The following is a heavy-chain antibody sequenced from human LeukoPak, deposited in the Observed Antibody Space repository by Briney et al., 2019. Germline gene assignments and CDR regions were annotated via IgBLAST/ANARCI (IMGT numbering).Heavy chain of an antibody. CDR2: IYYSGST. V-gene: IGHV4-59*01. CDR1: GGSISSYY. J-gene: IGHJ6*03. Sequence: SETLSLTCTVSGGSISSYYWSWLRQPPGKGLEWLGYIYYSGSTNYNPSLKSRVTISVDTSKNQFSLKLSSVTAADTAVYYCARSIHAPFYYYYMDVWGKGTTVTVSS. CDR3: ARSIHAPFYYYYMDV.